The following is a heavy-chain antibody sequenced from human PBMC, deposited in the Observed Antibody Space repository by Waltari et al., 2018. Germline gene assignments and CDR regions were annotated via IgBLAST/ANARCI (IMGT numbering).Heavy chain of an antibody. CDR1: GGSFSGYY. D-gene: IGHD6-19*01. J-gene: IGHJ4*02. CDR2: INHSGST. CDR3: ARGGHSSGWYNDY. V-gene: IGHV4-34*01. Sequence: QVQLQQWGAGLLKPSETLSLTCAVYGGSFSGYYWSWIRQPPGKGLEWIGEINHSGSTNYNPSLKSRVTISVDTSKNQFSLKLSSVTTADTAVYYCARGGHSSGWYNDYWGQGTLVTVSS.